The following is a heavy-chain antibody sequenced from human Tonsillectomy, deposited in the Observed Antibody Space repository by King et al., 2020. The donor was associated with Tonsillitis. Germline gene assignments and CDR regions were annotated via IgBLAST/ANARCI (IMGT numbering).Heavy chain of an antibody. V-gene: IGHV1-2*02. J-gene: IGHJ6*02. Sequence: VQLVESGAEVKKPGASVKVSCKAFGYGFTDYYMHWVRQAPGQGLEWMGWVNTNSGGRNYAQKFQGRVTMTRDASISTASMGLRSLRSDDTAVYYCARGGKSAYGMDVWGQGTTVTVSS. CDR2: VNTNSGGR. D-gene: IGHD3-16*01. CDR3: ARGGKSAYGMDV. CDR1: GYGFTDYY.